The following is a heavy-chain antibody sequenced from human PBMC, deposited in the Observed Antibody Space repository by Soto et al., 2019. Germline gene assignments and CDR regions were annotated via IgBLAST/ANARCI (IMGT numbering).Heavy chain of an antibody. CDR1: GGSISSGGYS. Sequence: SETLPLTCAVSGGSISSGGYSWSWIRQPPGKGLEWIGYIYHSGSTYYNPSLKSRVTISVDRSKNQFSLKLSSVTAADTAVYYCARVPDRWGQGTLVTVSS. J-gene: IGHJ5*02. CDR2: IYHSGST. CDR3: ARVPDR. D-gene: IGHD2-2*01. V-gene: IGHV4-30-2*01.